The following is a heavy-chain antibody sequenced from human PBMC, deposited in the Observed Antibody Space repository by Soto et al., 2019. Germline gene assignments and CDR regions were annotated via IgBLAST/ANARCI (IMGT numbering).Heavy chain of an antibody. Sequence: QVQLVESGGGVVQPGRSLRLSCEVSGFTFSSYGMHWVRQAPGKGLEWMAVISFDGNYKSHADSVKGRLTISRDNSRNTVYLQMSSLRADDTAVYYCARDRNYYYYGMDVWGQGTTVTVSS. J-gene: IGHJ6*02. V-gene: IGHV3-30*03. CDR1: GFTFSSYG. CDR2: ISFDGNYK. CDR3: ARDRNYYYYGMDV.